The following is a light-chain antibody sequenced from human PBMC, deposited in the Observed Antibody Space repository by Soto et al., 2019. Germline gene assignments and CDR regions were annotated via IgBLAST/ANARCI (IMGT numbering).Light chain of an antibody. Sequence: DIQMTQSPASLSASVGDRVTITCRASQSISSYLNWYQQKPGKAPKLLIYDASSLQSGVPSRFSSSGSGTDFTLTISSLQPEDFSTYYYQQSYSSPLLTFGGGTKVEIK. CDR1: QSISSY. V-gene: IGKV1-39*01. CDR3: QQSYSSPLLT. CDR2: DAS. J-gene: IGKJ4*01.